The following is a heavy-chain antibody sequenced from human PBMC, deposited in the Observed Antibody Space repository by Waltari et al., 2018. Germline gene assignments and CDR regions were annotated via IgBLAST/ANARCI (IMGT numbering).Heavy chain of an antibody. D-gene: IGHD2-15*01. CDR1: GGSIRSGGYS. CDR2: IYHSGST. CDR3: ARVGCSGGSCYRPWFDP. J-gene: IGHJ5*02. V-gene: IGHV4-30-2*01. Sequence: QLQLQESGSGLVKPSQTLSLTCAVSGGSIRSGGYSWSWIRQPPGKGLEWIGYIYHSGSTYYNPSLKSRVTISVDRSKNQFSLKLSSVTAADTAVYYCARVGCSGGSCYRPWFDPWGQGTLVTVSS.